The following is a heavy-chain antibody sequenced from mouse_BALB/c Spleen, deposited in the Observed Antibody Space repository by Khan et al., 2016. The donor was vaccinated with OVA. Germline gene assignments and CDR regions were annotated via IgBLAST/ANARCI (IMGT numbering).Heavy chain of an antibody. CDR2: ISSGGST. Sequence: EVELVESGGGLVKPGGSLKLSCAASGFTFSSYAMSWVRQTPEKRLEWVASISSGGSTYYPDRVKGRFTISRDNPRNLLYLQMSSLRSEDTVMYYCARGYGNFVNPHYAIDYWGQGTSVTVSS. CDR1: GFTFSSYA. J-gene: IGHJ4*01. CDR3: ARGYGNFVNPHYAIDY. D-gene: IGHD2-1*01. V-gene: IGHV5-6-5*01.